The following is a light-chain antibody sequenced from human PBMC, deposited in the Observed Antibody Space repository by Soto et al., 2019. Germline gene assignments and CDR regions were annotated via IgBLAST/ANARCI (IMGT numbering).Light chain of an antibody. J-gene: IGKJ1*01. Sequence: DIVMTQSPDSLAVSLGERATINCKSSQSLLYSSNNKNNLAWYQQTPGQPPRLLIYWASTRESGVPDRFSGSGSGKDFTLTISSLKAEDVAVYYCQQFYNYPWTLSQGTKVDIK. CDR1: QSLLYSSNNKNN. V-gene: IGKV4-1*01. CDR2: WAS. CDR3: QQFYNYPWT.